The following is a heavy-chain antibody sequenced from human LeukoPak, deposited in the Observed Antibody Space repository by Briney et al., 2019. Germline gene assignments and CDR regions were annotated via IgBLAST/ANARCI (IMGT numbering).Heavy chain of an antibody. CDR2: ISSSSSTI. Sequence: GGSLRLSCAASGFTFSSYSMNWVRQAPGKGPEWVSYISSSSSTICYADSVKGRFTISRDNAKNSLYLQMNSLRAEDTAVYYCARVFYSGSSRDAFDIWGQGTMVTVSS. V-gene: IGHV3-48*04. J-gene: IGHJ3*02. CDR1: GFTFSSYS. CDR3: ARVFYSGSSRDAFDI. D-gene: IGHD1-26*01.